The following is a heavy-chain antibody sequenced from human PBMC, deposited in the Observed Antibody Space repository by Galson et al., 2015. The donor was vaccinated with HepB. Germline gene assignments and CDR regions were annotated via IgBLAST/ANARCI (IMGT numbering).Heavy chain of an antibody. CDR2: IWHDGNTE. V-gene: IGHV3-33*01. D-gene: IGHD3-22*01. J-gene: IGHJ3*02. Sequence: SLRLSCAASGFTFSGYGMHWVRQAPGKGLEWVAVIWHDGNTENYADSVRGRFTISRDNSKSTLFLQMNSLRAEDTAVYYSARDIGYSPFDIWGQGTMVTVSS. CDR3: ARDIGYSPFDI. CDR1: GFTFSGYG.